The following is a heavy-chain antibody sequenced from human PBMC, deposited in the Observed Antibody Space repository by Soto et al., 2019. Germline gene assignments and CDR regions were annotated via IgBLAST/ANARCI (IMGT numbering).Heavy chain of an antibody. Sequence: ASVKVCCKASGYTFTSYYMHWVRQAPGQGLEWMGIINPSGGSTSYAQKFQGRVTMTRDTSTSTVYMELSSLRSEDTAVYYCARDSCISTSCYGPPYYYYGMDVWGQGTTVTVSS. V-gene: IGHV1-46*01. CDR2: INPSGGST. D-gene: IGHD2-2*01. CDR1: GYTFTSYY. CDR3: ARDSCISTSCYGPPYYYYGMDV. J-gene: IGHJ6*02.